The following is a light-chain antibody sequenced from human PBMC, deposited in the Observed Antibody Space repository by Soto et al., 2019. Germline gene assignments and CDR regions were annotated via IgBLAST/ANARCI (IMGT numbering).Light chain of an antibody. V-gene: IGKV3-15*01. Sequence: EIVMSQSPATLSVSPGERATLSCRASQSVSSNLAWYQQKPGQAPRLLIYGASTRATGIPARFDGSGSGTEFTLTISSLQSEDFAVYDCQQYDKWPPEYTFGQGTKLEIK. CDR1: QSVSSN. CDR3: QQYDKWPPEYT. CDR2: GAS. J-gene: IGKJ2*01.